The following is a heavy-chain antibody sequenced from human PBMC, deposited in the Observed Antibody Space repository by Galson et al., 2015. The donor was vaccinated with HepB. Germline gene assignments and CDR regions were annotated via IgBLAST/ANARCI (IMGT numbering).Heavy chain of an antibody. Sequence: SVKVSCKASGGTFSSYAISWVRQAPGQGLEWMGGIIPIFGTANYAQKFQGRVTITADESTSTAYMELSSLRSEDTAVYYCASKVVVAAPYYYYYYYMDVWGKGTTVTVSS. J-gene: IGHJ6*03. CDR2: IIPIFGTA. CDR1: GGTFSSYA. CDR3: ASKVVVAAPYYYYYYYMDV. D-gene: IGHD2-15*01. V-gene: IGHV1-69*13.